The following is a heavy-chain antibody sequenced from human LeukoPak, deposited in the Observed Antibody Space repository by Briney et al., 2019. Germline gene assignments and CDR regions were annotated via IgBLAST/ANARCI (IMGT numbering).Heavy chain of an antibody. V-gene: IGHV3-66*01. CDR3: ARVNYYYYGMDV. Sequence: GGSLRLSCAASGFTFSSYSMSWVRQAPGKGLEWVSVIYSGGSTYYADSVKGRFTISRDNSKNTLYLQMNSLRAEDTAVYYCARVNYYYYGMDVWGQGTTVTVSS. CDR1: GFTFSSYS. J-gene: IGHJ6*02. CDR2: IYSGGST.